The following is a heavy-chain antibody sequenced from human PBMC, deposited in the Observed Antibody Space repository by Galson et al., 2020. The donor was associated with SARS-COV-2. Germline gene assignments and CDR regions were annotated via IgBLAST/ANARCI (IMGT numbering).Heavy chain of an antibody. CDR2: TYYRSKWYN. Sequence: SETLSLTCAISGDSVSSNSAAWNWIRQSPSRGLEWLGRTYYRSKWYNDYAVSVKSRITINPDTSKNQFSLQLNSVTPEDTAVYYCAREVTDYYDSSGYDYWGQGTLVTVSS. V-gene: IGHV6-1*01. CDR1: GDSVSSNSAA. D-gene: IGHD3-22*01. J-gene: IGHJ4*02. CDR3: AREVTDYYDSSGYDY.